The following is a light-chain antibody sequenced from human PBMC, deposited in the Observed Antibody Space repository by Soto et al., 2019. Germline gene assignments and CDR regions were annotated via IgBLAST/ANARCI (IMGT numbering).Light chain of an antibody. V-gene: IGLV2-14*03. CDR3: SSYADSSTVV. Sequence: QSALTQVASVSASPGQSITNSCTGTSSDVGGHNYVSWYQQHPGNAPKLMIYNVDYRPSGVSNRFSGSKSGNTASLTISGLQADDEAYYYCSSYADSSTVVFGGGTKVTVL. CDR2: NVD. J-gene: IGLJ2*01. CDR1: SSDVGGHNY.